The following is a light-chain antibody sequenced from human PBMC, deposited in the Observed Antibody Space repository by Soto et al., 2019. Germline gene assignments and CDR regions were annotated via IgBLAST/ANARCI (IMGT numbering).Light chain of an antibody. CDR1: QSVSSN. J-gene: IGKJ5*01. Sequence: EIVMTQSPATLSLSPGERATLSCRASQSVSSNLAWYQQQHGQAPRLLIFGASTRTTGIPARFSGSGYGTEFPLISSRQQSEDFAVYYWQQYSNWPPFTFGQGTRVEMK. V-gene: IGKV3-15*01. CDR2: GAS. CDR3: QQYSNWPPFT.